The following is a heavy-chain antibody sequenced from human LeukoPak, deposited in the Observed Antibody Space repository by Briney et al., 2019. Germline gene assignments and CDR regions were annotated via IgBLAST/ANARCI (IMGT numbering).Heavy chain of an antibody. Sequence: ASVKVSCKASGYTFTDFYMHWVRQAPGQGLEWMGIINPSGGSTSYAQKSQGRVTMTRDTSTSTVYMELSSLRSEDTAVYYCARDLQITIFGVVIIGGGDYFDYWGQGTLVTVSS. J-gene: IGHJ4*02. CDR2: INPSGGST. CDR1: GYTFTDFY. D-gene: IGHD3-3*01. CDR3: ARDLQITIFGVVIIGGGDYFDY. V-gene: IGHV1-46*01.